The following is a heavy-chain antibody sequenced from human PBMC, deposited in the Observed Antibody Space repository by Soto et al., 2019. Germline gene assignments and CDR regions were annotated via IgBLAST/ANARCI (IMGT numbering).Heavy chain of an antibody. V-gene: IGHV4-31*03. D-gene: IGHD4-17*01. CDR1: GDSIRSSGFY. CDR2: IHSNENT. J-gene: IGHJ4*02. CDR3: ARVRQYGDYVDH. Sequence: QVQLQESGPGLVKPSQTLSLTCTVSGDSIRSSGFYWSWIRQHPAKGLEWIGYIHSNENTLYDPFLKNRSTISFDPTYNQFSLKLKSVTAADTAVYFCARVRQYGDYVDHWGQGTLVAVSA.